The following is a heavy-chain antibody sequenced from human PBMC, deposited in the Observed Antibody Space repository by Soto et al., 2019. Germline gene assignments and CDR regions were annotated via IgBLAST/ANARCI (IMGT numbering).Heavy chain of an antibody. CDR1: GFSVSTHY. CDR2: ICSDGTT. CDR3: ARGHYVDSGY. Sequence: EVQLVETGGGLIQPGGSLRLSCVASGFSVSTHYMSWVRQAPGRGLEWVSVICSDGTTHYADSVKGRFTISRDNSQNTLFLQMNNLRDEDTAVYYCARGHYVDSGYWGQGALVTVSS. V-gene: IGHV3-53*02. D-gene: IGHD3-16*01. J-gene: IGHJ4*02.